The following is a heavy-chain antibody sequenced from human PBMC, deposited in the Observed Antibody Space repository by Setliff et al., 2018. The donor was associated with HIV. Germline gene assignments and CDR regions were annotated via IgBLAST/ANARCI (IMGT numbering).Heavy chain of an antibody. CDR1: GYTFTNFG. CDR2: ISPYNGNT. CDR3: ARDHGILTGYYTDH. Sequence: ASVKVSCKASGYTFTNFGISWVRQAPGQGLEWMGWISPYNGNTKCAQKFQGRVTMTTDTSASTAYMELRSLRSDDTAVYYCARDHGILTGYYTDHWGQGILVTVSS. D-gene: IGHD3-9*01. V-gene: IGHV1-18*01. J-gene: IGHJ4*02.